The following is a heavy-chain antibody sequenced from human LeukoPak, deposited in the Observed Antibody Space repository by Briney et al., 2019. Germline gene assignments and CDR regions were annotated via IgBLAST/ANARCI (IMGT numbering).Heavy chain of an antibody. J-gene: IGHJ3*02. CDR3: AALWFGRTDAFDI. CDR2: ISAYNGNT. D-gene: IGHD3-10*01. CDR1: GYTFTSYG. V-gene: IGHV1-18*01. Sequence: GALVKVSCKASGYTFTSYGISWVRQAPGQGLEWMGWISAYNGNTNYAQKLQGRVTMTTDTSTSTAYMELRSLRSDDTAVYYCAALWFGRTDAFDIWGQGTMVTVSS.